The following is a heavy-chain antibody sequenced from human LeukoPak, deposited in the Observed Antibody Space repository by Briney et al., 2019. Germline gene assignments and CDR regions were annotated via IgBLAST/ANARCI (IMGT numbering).Heavy chain of an antibody. CDR3: AKVAAAGNWFDP. D-gene: IGHD6-13*01. J-gene: IGHJ5*02. CDR1: GFTFSSYA. Sequence: GGSLRLSCAASGFTFSSYAVTWVRQAPGKGLEWVSVINNSGAGRYNADSVKGRFTISRDNSNNTLYLQMNSLRAEDTAVYYCAKVAAAGNWFDPWGQGTLVIVSS. V-gene: IGHV3-23*01. CDR2: INNSGAGR.